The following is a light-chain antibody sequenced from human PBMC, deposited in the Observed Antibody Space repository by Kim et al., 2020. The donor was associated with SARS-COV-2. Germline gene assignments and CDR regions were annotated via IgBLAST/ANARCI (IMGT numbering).Light chain of an antibody. V-gene: IGKV3-11*01. J-gene: IGKJ1*01. CDR1: QGVSHS. Sequence: SLAPGERGPLSFRASQGVSHSFAWYQPKPGQAPRLLIYDASNRATGIPARFRGSGSGTDFSLTITSVEPEDFAVYYCQLRNTWKTFGQGTKVDIK. CDR3: QLRNTWKT. CDR2: DAS.